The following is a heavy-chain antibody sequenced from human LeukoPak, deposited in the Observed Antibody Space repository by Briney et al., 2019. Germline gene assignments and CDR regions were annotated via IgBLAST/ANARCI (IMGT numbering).Heavy chain of an antibody. J-gene: IGHJ4*02. V-gene: IGHV3-30*04. Sequence: GGSLRLSCAASGFTFSSYAMHWVRQAPGKGLEWVAVISYDGSNKYYADSVKGRFTISRDNSKNTLYLQMNSLRAEDTAVYYCAREYCYDSSGYYGMYFDYWGQGTLVTVSS. CDR1: GFTFSSYA. CDR2: ISYDGSNK. CDR3: AREYCYDSSGYYGMYFDY. D-gene: IGHD3-22*01.